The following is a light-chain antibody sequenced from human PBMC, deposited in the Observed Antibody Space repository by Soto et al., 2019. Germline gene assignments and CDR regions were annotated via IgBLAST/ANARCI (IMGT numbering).Light chain of an antibody. CDR1: SSDVGNYDY. Sequence: QSALTQPASVSGSPGQSITISCSGTSSDVGNYDYVSWYQQHPGKAPKLMIFEVSDRPSGVSNRFSGSKSGNTASLTISGLQAEDEADYYCSSYISSFSHVFGTGTKVTV. V-gene: IGLV2-14*01. J-gene: IGLJ1*01. CDR3: SSYISSFSHV. CDR2: EVS.